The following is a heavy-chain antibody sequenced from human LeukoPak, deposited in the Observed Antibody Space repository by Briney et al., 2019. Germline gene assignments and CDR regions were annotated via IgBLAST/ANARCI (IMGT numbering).Heavy chain of an antibody. J-gene: IGHJ4*02. V-gene: IGHV1-2*06. CDR1: GYTFTGYY. CDR2: INPNSGGT. Sequence: GASVKVSCKASGYTFTGYYMHWVRQAPGQGLEWMGRINPNSGGTNYAQKFQGRVTMTRDTSISTAYMELSRLRADDTAVYYCAMIVGATNFDYWGQGTLVTVSS. D-gene: IGHD1-26*01. CDR3: AMIVGATNFDY.